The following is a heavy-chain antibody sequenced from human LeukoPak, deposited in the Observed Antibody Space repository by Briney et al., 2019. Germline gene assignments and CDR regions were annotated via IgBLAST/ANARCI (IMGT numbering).Heavy chain of an antibody. CDR2: FYYTGST. CDR3: ASGGSYYYGSGSYYPGPYGMDV. J-gene: IGHJ6*02. Sequence: SETLSLTCTVSGGSISSGPYYWVWIRQPPGKGLEWTGNFYYTGSTNYNPSLKSRLTISVDTSKNQFSLNLNSVTVADTAVYYCASGGSYYYGSGSYYPGPYGMDVWGQGTTVTVSS. V-gene: IGHV4-39*01. D-gene: IGHD3-10*01. CDR1: GGSISSGPYY.